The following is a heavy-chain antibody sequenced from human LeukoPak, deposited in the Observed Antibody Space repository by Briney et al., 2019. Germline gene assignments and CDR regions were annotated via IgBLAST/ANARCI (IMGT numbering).Heavy chain of an antibody. Sequence: SETLSLTCTVSGGSISSSSYYWGWIRQPPGKGLEWIGSIYYSGSTYYNPSLKSRVTISVDTSKNQFSLKLSSVTAADTAVYYCARAEIGGSYIDYWGQGTLVTVSS. CDR1: GGSISSSSYY. J-gene: IGHJ4*02. CDR2: IYYSGST. V-gene: IGHV4-39*07. D-gene: IGHD5-24*01. CDR3: ARAEIGGSYIDY.